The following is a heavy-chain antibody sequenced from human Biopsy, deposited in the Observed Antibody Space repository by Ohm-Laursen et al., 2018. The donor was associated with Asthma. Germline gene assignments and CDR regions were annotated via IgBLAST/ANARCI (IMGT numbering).Heavy chain of an antibody. CDR3: ARVQKSPGDRWFDP. Sequence: GASVKVSCKASGGTFSSHSISWVRQAPGQGLEWMGRINPNGGATIYAQKFQGRVTMTRDTSISTAYMELSRLTSDDTAVYYCARVQKSPGDRWFDPWGQGTLVTVSS. D-gene: IGHD7-27*01. CDR1: GGTFSSHS. CDR2: INPNGGAT. J-gene: IGHJ5*02. V-gene: IGHV1-2*06.